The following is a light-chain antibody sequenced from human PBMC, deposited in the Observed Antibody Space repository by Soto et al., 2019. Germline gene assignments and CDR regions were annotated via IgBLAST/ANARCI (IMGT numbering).Light chain of an antibody. CDR3: SSHTASTTRI. CDR1: SSDVGGYNH. V-gene: IGLV2-14*01. CDR2: EVT. J-gene: IGLJ1*01. Sequence: QSALTQPASVSGSPGQSITISCTGTSSDVGGYNHVSWYQHHPGKAPKRIIYEVTKRPSGVYNRFSGSQSGDTASLTISGLQAEDEADYYCSSHTASTTRIFGTGTKVTVL.